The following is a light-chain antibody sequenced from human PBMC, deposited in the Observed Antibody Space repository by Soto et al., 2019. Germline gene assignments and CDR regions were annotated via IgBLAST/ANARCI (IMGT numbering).Light chain of an antibody. Sequence: DIEMTQSPSSLSAFVGDRVTITCRACQSISTFLSWYQQKPGKAPKLLIYAISTLHSGVPSRFSASGSGTEFTLTISILQPEDFAIYYCQQSYSSPRTFGQGTKVEI. V-gene: IGKV1-39*01. CDR3: QQSYSSPRT. CDR1: QSISTF. J-gene: IGKJ1*01. CDR2: AIS.